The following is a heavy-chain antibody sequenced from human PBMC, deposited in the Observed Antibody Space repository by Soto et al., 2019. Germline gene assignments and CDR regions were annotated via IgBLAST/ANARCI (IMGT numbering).Heavy chain of an antibody. CDR1: GFTFSSHA. V-gene: IGHV3-30-3*01. Sequence: QVQLVESGGGVVQPGRSLRLSCVASGFTFSSHAMHWVRQAPGKGLEWVAVISHDGSNKYSADAVKGRLTISRDNSKNTLYLRMNSLRAEDTAVYYCARDSVGWSHKGGDAFDIWGQGTMVTVSS. CDR3: ARDSVGWSHKGGDAFDI. CDR2: ISHDGSNK. D-gene: IGHD1-26*01. J-gene: IGHJ3*02.